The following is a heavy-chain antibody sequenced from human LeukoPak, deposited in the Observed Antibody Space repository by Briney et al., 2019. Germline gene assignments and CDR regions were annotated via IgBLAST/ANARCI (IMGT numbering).Heavy chain of an antibody. CDR1: GFTFSSYS. CDR2: ISSSSSTI. D-gene: IGHD3-10*01. CDR3: ARGEARGIYYYYYMDV. Sequence: GGSLRLSCAASGFTFSSYSMNWVRQAPGKGLEWVSYISSSSSTIYYADSVKGRFTISRDNAKNSLYLQMNSLRAEDTAVYYCARGEARGIYYYYYMDVWGKGTTVTVSS. V-gene: IGHV3-48*01. J-gene: IGHJ6*03.